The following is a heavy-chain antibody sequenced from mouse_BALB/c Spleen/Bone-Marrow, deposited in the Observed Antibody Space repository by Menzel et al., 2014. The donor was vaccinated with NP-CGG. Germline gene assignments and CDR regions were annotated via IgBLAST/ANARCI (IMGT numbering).Heavy chain of an antibody. D-gene: IGHD4-1*01. CDR1: GFNIKDTY. Sequence: EVQLQQSGAELVKPGASVKLSCTASGFNIKDTYMHWVKQRPEQGLEWIGRIDPANGNTKYDPKFQGKAAITADTSSNTAYLQLSSLTSEDTAVYYCARWEYYAMNYWGQGTSVTVSS. V-gene: IGHV14-3*02. J-gene: IGHJ4*01. CDR3: ARWEYYAMNY. CDR2: IDPANGNT.